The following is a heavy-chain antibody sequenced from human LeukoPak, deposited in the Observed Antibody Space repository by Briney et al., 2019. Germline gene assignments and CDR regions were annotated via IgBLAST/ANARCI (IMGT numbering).Heavy chain of an antibody. V-gene: IGHV1-24*01. CDR3: ATGESRRGYDYYWFDP. J-gene: IGHJ5*02. Sequence: GASVKVSCKVSGYTLTELSMHWVRQAPGKGLEWMGGFDPEDGETIYAQKFQGRVTMTEDTSTDTAYMELSSLRSEDTAVYYCATGESRRGYDYYWFDPWGQGTLVTVSS. CDR1: GYTLTELS. CDR2: FDPEDGET. D-gene: IGHD5-12*01.